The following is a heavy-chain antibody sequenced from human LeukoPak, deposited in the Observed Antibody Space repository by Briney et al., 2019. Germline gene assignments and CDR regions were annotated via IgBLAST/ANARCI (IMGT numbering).Heavy chain of an antibody. CDR3: ALDYGSGSYYNVAYFDY. J-gene: IGHJ4*02. CDR2: INPNSGGT. CDR1: GYTFTGYY. V-gene: IGHV1-2*02. D-gene: IGHD3-10*01. Sequence: ASVKDSCKASGYTFTGYYMHWVRQAPGQGLEWMGWINPNSGGTNYAQKFQGRVTMTRDTSISTAYMELSRLRSDDTAVYYCALDYGSGSYYNVAYFDYWGQGTLVTVSS.